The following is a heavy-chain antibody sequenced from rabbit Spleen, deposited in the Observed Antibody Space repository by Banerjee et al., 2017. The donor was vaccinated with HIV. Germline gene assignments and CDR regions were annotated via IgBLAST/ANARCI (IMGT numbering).Heavy chain of an antibody. CDR1: GVSFSGDSFSGDSY. V-gene: IGHV1S40*01. CDR2: IDTGSSGFT. J-gene: IGHJ4*01. Sequence: QSLEEFGGDLVKPGAFLTLTCIASGVSFSGDSFSGDSYMCWVRQAPGKGLEWIVCIDTGSSGFTYFASWAKGRFTISKASSTTVTLQMPSLTAADTATYFCARGVVDAGYGWFDLWGPGTLVTVS. D-gene: IGHD4-2*01. CDR3: ARGVVDAGYGWFDL.